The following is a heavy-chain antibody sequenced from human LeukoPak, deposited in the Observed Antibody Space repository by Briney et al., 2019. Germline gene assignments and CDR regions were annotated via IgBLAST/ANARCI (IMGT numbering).Heavy chain of an antibody. CDR2: FDPEDGET. CDR1: GYTLTELS. D-gene: IGHD5-18*01. Sequence: ASVKVSCKVSGYTLTELSMHWVRQAPGKGLEWMGGFDPEDGETIYAQKFQGRVTMTEDKSTATAYMELSSLSSEDTAVYYCATEGYSYGSGWFDPWGQGTLVTVSS. J-gene: IGHJ5*02. CDR3: ATEGYSYGSGWFDP. V-gene: IGHV1-24*01.